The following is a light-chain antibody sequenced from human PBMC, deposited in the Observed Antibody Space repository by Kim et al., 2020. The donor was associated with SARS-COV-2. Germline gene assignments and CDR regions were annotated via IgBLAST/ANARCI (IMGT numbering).Light chain of an antibody. CDR1: QSISNN. Sequence: EIVMTQSPATLSVSPGERATLSCRASQSISNNLAWYQHKPGQAPRLLIYGASTRATGIPARFSGGGSGTEFTLTISSLQSEDFAVYYCLHYNNWPPYTFGQGTKLEIK. CDR2: GAS. J-gene: IGKJ2*01. CDR3: LHYNNWPPYT. V-gene: IGKV3D-15*01.